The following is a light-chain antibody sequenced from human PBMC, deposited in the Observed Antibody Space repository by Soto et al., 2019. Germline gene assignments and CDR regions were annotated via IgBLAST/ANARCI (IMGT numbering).Light chain of an antibody. V-gene: IGLV1-47*01. CDR3: AAWDDSLRGLA. Sequence: QAVVTQPPSASGTPGQRVTISCSGSSSNIGSNYVYWYQQLPGTAPKLLIYRNNQRPSGVPDRFSGSKSGTSASLAISGLRSEDEADYYCAAWDDSLRGLAFGGGTKVTVL. CDR2: RNN. J-gene: IGLJ2*01. CDR1: SSNIGSNY.